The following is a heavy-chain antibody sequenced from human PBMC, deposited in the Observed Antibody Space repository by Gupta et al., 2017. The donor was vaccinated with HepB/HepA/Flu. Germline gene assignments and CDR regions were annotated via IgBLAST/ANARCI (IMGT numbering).Heavy chain of an antibody. CDR3: AKEGVVSPRWYSSGWYRDAVY. CDR2: ISGSGGST. V-gene: IGHV3-23*01. Sequence: EVQLLESGGGLVQPGGSLRLSCAASGFTFSSSAMSWVRQAPGKGLEWVSAISGSGGSTYYADSVKGRFTISRDNSKNTLYLQMNSLRAEDTAVYYCAKEGVVSPRWYSSGWYRDAVYWGQGTLVTVSS. CDR1: GFTFSSSA. J-gene: IGHJ4*02. D-gene: IGHD6-19*01.